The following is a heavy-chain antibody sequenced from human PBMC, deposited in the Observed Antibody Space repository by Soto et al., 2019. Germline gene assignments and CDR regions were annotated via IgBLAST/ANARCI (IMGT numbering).Heavy chain of an antibody. V-gene: IGHV4-34*01. D-gene: IGHD3-10*01. Sequence: QAQLQQWGAGLLKASETLSLTCAVYGGSFSGYYWSWIHQPPGKGLEWIGEINHSGSTYYNPSLKSRVTISVDTSKNQFSLKLSSVTAADTAVYYCARGTWVRSAFDIWGQGTMVTVSS. J-gene: IGHJ3*02. CDR3: ARGTWVRSAFDI. CDR2: INHSGST. CDR1: GGSFSGYY.